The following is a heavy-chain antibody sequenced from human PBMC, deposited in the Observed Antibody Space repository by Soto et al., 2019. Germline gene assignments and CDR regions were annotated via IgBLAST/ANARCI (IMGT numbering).Heavy chain of an antibody. J-gene: IGHJ6*02. CDR1: GGSFSGYF. CDR3: ARDRQFYHFWSGYENEGPDGLDV. D-gene: IGHD3-3*02. V-gene: IGHV4-34*02. Sequence: QVQLQQWGAGLLKPSETLSLTCAVSGGSFSGYFWTWIRQAPGKGLEWIGEITHSGGTNYNSSLKSRVMISVYTSKKQFSLILSSVTAADTAVYYCARDRQFYHFWSGYENEGPDGLDVWGQGTTVTVSS. CDR2: ITHSGGT.